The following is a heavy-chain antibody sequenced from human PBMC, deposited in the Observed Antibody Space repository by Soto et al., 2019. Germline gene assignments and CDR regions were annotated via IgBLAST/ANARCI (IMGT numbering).Heavy chain of an antibody. CDR1: GFSLSGYW. J-gene: IGHJ4*02. V-gene: IGHV3-74*01. CDR2: INSDGSRT. CDR3: TRAFLPGNY. Sequence: EVQLVESGGGLVQPGGSLKLSCAASGFSLSGYWMHWVRQAPGKGLVWVSRINSDGSRTDYADSVKGRFTISRDNAKNTLSLQMNSLIAEDTAVYYCTRAFLPGNYWGQGTLVTVSS. D-gene: IGHD2-21*01.